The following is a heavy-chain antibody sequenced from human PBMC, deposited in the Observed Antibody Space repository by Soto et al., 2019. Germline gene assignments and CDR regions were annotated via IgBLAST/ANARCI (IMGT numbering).Heavy chain of an antibody. CDR2: ISGSGGST. V-gene: IGHV3-23*01. Sequence: PGGSLRLSCAASGFTFSSYAMSWVRQAPGKGLEWVSAISGSGGSTYYADSVKGRFTISRDNSKNTLYLQMNSLRAEDTAVYYCAKDRLHDYGDYDWFDPWGQGTLVTVSS. CDR3: AKDRLHDYGDYDWFDP. CDR1: GFTFSSYA. J-gene: IGHJ5*02. D-gene: IGHD4-17*01.